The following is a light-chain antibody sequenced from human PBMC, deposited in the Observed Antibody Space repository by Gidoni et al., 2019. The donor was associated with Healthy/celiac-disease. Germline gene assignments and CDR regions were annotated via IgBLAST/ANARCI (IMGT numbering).Light chain of an antibody. V-gene: IGKV1-39*01. Sequence: DPQMTQSPSSLSASVGDRVTITCLASQSISSYLTWYQQKPGKAPKLLIYAASSLQRGVPSRFSGSGSGTDFTLIISSLQPEEFATYYCQQSYSTPLTLGGGTKVEIK. CDR1: QSISSY. CDR3: QQSYSTPLT. J-gene: IGKJ4*01. CDR2: AAS.